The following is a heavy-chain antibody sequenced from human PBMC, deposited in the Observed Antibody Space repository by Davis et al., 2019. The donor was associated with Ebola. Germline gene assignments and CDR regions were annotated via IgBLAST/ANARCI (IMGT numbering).Heavy chain of an antibody. V-gene: IGHV4-59*01. D-gene: IGHD2-15*01. CDR1: GGSISSYY. CDR2: IYYSGNT. CDR3: ASRYCSGGSCYFDY. Sequence: MPSETLSLTCTVSGGSISSYYWSWIRQPPGKGPEWIGYIYYSGNTNYNPSLKSRVTISVDTSKNQFSLKLSSVTAADTAVYYCASRYCSGGSCYFDYWGQGTLVTVSS. J-gene: IGHJ4*02.